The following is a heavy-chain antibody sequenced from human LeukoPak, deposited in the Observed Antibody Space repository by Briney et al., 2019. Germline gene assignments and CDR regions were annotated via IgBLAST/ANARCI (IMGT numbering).Heavy chain of an antibody. J-gene: IGHJ5*02. CDR1: GGSFSVSY. CDR2: INHSGST. V-gene: IGHV4-34*01. Sequence: KPSETLSLTCAVYGGSFSVSYWSWIRQPPGKGLEWIGEINHSGSTNYNPSLKSRVTISVDTSKNQFSLKLTSVTAADTAVFYCARESGYYDVLTGYYNQNFFDPCVQGTLVTVSS. CDR3: ARESGYYDVLTGYYNQNFFDP. D-gene: IGHD3-9*01.